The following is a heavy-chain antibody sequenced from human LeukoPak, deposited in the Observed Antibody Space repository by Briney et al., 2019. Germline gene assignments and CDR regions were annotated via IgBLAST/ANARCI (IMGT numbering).Heavy chain of an antibody. CDR3: AGYYCSSGTCRKYLDY. CDR2: ISGSGGST. J-gene: IGHJ4*02. CDR1: GFTFNSYA. D-gene: IGHD2-15*01. V-gene: IGHV3-23*01. Sequence: GGSLRLSCAASGFTFNSYAMSWVRQAPGKELEWVSAISGSGGSTFYADSVKGRFTISRDNSQNTLYLHMNSLRAGDTAVYYCAGYYCSSGTCRKYLDYWGQGTLVTVSS.